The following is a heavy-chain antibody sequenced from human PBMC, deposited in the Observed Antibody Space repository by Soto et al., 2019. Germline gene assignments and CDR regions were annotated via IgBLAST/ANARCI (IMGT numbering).Heavy chain of an antibody. V-gene: IGHV4-59*01. J-gene: IGHJ4*02. D-gene: IGHD6-19*01. CDR1: GGSMSSFY. Sequence: QVQLQESGPGLVKPSETLSLTCTVSGGSMSSFYWSWIRQPPGKGLEWIGYIYYNGNTNYSPSLKSRVTMSVDTSKNQVFLKLTSVTAADTAVYFCARGGWYVDYWGQGTLVTVSS. CDR3: ARGGWYVDY. CDR2: IYYNGNT.